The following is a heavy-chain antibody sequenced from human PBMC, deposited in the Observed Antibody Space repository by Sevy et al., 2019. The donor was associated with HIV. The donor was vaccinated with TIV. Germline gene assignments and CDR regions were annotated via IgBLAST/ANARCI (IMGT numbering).Heavy chain of an antibody. V-gene: IGHV3-72*01. CDR1: GFTFSDHN. D-gene: IGHD6-13*01. J-gene: IGHJ4*02. CDR3: ATHAGIASTGRVFDY. Sequence: GGCLRLSCVASGFTFSDHNMEWVRQAPGKGLEWVGRTRNKADGYTTEYAASVKGRFTISRDDSKNSLYVQMNSLKTEVTAVYYCATHAGIASTGRVFDYWGQGTLVTVSS. CDR2: TRNKADGYTT.